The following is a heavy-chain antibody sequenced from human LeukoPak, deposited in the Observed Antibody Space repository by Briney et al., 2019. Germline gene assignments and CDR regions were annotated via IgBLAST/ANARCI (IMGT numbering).Heavy chain of an antibody. CDR1: GFTFSNYA. CDR3: AKWGDYDILTGYYDSDY. Sequence: GASLRLSCAASGFTFSNYAMGWVRQAPGKGLEWVSAIVGSGGSTYYADSVKGRFTISRDNPKNTLYLQMNSLRAEDTAVYYCAKWGDYDILTGYYDSDYWGQGTLVTVSS. J-gene: IGHJ4*02. CDR2: IVGSGGST. V-gene: IGHV3-23*01. D-gene: IGHD3-9*01.